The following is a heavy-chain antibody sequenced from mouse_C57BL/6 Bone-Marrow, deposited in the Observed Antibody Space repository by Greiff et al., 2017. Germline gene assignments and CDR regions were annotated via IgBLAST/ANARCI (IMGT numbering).Heavy chain of an antibody. D-gene: IGHD2-3*01. Sequence: VQLQQSGAELVKPGASVKMSCKASGYTFTSYWITWVKQRPGQGLEWIGDIYPGSGSTNYNEKFKSKATLTVDTSSSTAYMQLSSLTSEDSAVYYCARGGLYDGYDWYFDVWGTGTTVTVSS. CDR1: GYTFTSYW. V-gene: IGHV1-55*01. J-gene: IGHJ1*03. CDR3: ARGGLYDGYDWYFDV. CDR2: IYPGSGST.